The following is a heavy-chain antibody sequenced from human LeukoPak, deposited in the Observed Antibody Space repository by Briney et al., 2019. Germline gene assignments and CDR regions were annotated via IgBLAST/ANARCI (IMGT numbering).Heavy chain of an antibody. V-gene: IGHV3-53*01. D-gene: IGHD1-14*01. J-gene: IGHJ4*02. CDR2: LYSDGNT. Sequence: GGSLRLSCAASGLTVITNDMAWVRQAPGKGLEWVSVLYSDGNTKYADSVQGRFTISRDNSKNTLYLEMNSLSPDDTAVYYCARGVEPLAANTLAYWGQGTLVTVSS. CDR3: ARGVEPLAANTLAY. CDR1: GLTVITND.